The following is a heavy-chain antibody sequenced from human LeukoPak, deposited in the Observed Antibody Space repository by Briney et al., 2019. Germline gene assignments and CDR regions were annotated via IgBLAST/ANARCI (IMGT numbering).Heavy chain of an antibody. Sequence: SETLSLTCTVSGGSISSYYWSWIRQPPGKGLEWIGYIYYSGSTNYNPSLKSRVTISVDTSKNQFSLKLSSVTAADTAVYYCAGVGEWFGESNLGFDYWGQGTLVTVSS. J-gene: IGHJ4*02. V-gene: IGHV4-59*01. CDR2: IYYSGST. D-gene: IGHD3-10*01. CDR1: GGSISSYY. CDR3: AGVGEWFGESNLGFDY.